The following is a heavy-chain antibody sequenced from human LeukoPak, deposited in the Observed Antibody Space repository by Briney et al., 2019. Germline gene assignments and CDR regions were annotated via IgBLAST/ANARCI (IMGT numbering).Heavy chain of an antibody. J-gene: IGHJ4*02. CDR1: GFSFSRFA. CDR2: ISDSGGRI. Sequence: GGSLRLSCAASGFSFSRFAMSWVRQAPGEGLEWVSAISDSGGRINYADSVKGRFTISRDNSKNMLYLQMNSLRAEDTAVYYCAKKTWDSSAWYFFDYWGQGTLVTVSS. V-gene: IGHV3-23*01. CDR3: AKKTWDSSAWYFFDY. D-gene: IGHD3-22*01.